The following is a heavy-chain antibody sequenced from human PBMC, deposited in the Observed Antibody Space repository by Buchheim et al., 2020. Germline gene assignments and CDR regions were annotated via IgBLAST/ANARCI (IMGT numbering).Heavy chain of an antibody. J-gene: IGHJ6*02. D-gene: IGHD2-2*01. CDR3: ARSAMPAGDYYGMDV. Sequence: EVQLVESGGGLVKPGGSLRLSCAASGFTFSSYSMNWVRQAPGKGLEWVSSISSSSSYIYYAESVKGRFTISRDNSKNSLYLQMNSLRAEDTAVYYCARSAMPAGDYYGMDVWGQGTT. CDR1: GFTFSSYS. V-gene: IGHV3-21*01. CDR2: ISSSSSYI.